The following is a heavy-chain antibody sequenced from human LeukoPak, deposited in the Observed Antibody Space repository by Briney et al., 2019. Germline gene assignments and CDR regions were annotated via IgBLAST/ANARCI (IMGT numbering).Heavy chain of an antibody. Sequence: SETLSLTCTVSGGSISSYYWSWIRQPPGKGLEWIGYIYYSGSANYNPSLRSRITMSVDTSKNHFSLSLTSVTAADTAVYYCARLPGCSGADCFRAFDIWGQGTMVTVSS. CDR3: ARLPGCSGADCFRAFDI. V-gene: IGHV4-59*08. CDR2: IYYSGSA. CDR1: GGSISSYY. D-gene: IGHD2-21*02. J-gene: IGHJ3*02.